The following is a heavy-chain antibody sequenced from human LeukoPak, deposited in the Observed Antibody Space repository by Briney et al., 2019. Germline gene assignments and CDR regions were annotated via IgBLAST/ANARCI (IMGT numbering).Heavy chain of an antibody. V-gene: IGHV4-39*01. CDR3: LRGSSSEGLEY. J-gene: IGHJ4*02. CDR2: IYYSGST. CDR1: GGSISSSSYY. D-gene: IGHD6-6*01. Sequence: PSEALSLTCTVSGGSISSSSYYWGWIRQPPGKGLEWIGSIYYSGSTYYNPSLESRVTISVDTSKNQFSLKLSSVTAADTAVYYCLRGSSSEGLEYWGQGTLVTVSS.